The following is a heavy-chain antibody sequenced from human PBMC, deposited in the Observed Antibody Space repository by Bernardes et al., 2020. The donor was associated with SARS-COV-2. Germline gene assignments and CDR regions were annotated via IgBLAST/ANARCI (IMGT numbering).Heavy chain of an antibody. CDR2: ITNSGGGT. J-gene: IGHJ4*02. V-gene: IGHV3-23*01. Sequence: GVSLRLSCAASGFAFSNYAMSWVRQAPGKGLEWVSAITNSGGGTYYADFVKGRFTISRDNSKNTVYLQLNSLRADDTAVYFCAKDHWNDGGYWGQGTLVTVSS. D-gene: IGHD1-1*01. CDR1: GFAFSNYA. CDR3: AKDHWNDGGY.